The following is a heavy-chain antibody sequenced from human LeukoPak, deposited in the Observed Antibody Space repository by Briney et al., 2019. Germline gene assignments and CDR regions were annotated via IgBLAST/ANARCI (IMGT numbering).Heavy chain of an antibody. CDR3: ASLSYLVGAIRDY. D-gene: IGHD1-26*01. J-gene: IGHJ4*02. Sequence: ASVKVSRKASGYTFTGYYMHWVRQAPGQGLEWMGWINPNSGGTNYAQKFQGRVTMTRDTSISTAYMELSRLRSDDTAVYYCASLSYLVGAIRDYWGQGALVTVSS. CDR2: INPNSGGT. V-gene: IGHV1-2*02. CDR1: GYTFTGYY.